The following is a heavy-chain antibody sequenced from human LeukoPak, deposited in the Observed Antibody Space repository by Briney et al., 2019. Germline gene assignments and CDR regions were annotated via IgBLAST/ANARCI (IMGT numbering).Heavy chain of an antibody. CDR2: LNQDASAS. CDR1: GFTFSSHW. CDR3: ATSADSPGNS. J-gene: IGHJ1*01. Sequence: GGSLRLSCVASGFTFSSHWMSWVLQAPGKGLEWVANLNQDASASYYVDSVKGRFTISRDNAGSSLYLQMSNLRAEDTAVYYCATSADSPGNSWGQGTLITVSS. V-gene: IGHV3-7*01. D-gene: IGHD4-23*01.